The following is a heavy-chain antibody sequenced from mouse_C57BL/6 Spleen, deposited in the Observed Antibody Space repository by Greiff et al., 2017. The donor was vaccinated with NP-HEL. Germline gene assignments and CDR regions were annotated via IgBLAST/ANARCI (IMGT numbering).Heavy chain of an antibody. V-gene: IGHV5-16*01. J-gene: IGHJ2*01. CDR1: GFTFSDYY. D-gene: IGHD2-3*01. CDR3: ARDKDDYLDY. Sequence: EVMLVESEGGLVQPGSSMKLSCTASGFTFSDYYMAWVRQVPEKGLEWVANINYDGSSTYYLDSLKSRFIISRDNAKNILYLQMSSLKSEDTATYYCARDKDDYLDYWGQGTTLTVSS. CDR2: INYDGSST.